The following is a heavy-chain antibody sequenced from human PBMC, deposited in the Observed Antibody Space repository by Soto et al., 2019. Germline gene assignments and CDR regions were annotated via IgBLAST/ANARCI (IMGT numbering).Heavy chain of an antibody. CDR3: AAGEASSRNLAPYYLDF. CDR1: GYTFSAYY. CDR2: INPKSGGT. J-gene: IGHJ4*02. D-gene: IGHD6-13*01. V-gene: IGHV1-2*02. Sequence: ASVKVSCKTSGYTFSAYYMHWVRQAPGQGLEWMGWINPKSGGTLYAQKFQGRVTMTRDTSISTAYMELSRLRSDDTAVYYCAAGEASSRNLAPYYLDFWGQGTLVTVSS.